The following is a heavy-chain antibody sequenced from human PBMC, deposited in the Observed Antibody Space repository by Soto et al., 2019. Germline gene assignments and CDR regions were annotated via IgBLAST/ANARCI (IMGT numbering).Heavy chain of an antibody. CDR3: ARDHPDNVVAGTLDY. J-gene: IGHJ4*02. V-gene: IGHV3-33*01. D-gene: IGHD6-19*01. Sequence: GGSLRLSCAASGFTFSSYGMHWVRQAPGKGLEWVAVIWYDGSNKYYADSVKGRFTISRDNSKNTLYLQMNSLRAEDTAVYYCARDHPDNVVAGTLDYWGQGTLVTVSS. CDR2: IWYDGSNK. CDR1: GFTFSSYG.